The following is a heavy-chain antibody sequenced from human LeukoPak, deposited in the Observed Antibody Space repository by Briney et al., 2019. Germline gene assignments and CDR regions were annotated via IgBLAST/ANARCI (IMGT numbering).Heavy chain of an antibody. Sequence: SETLSLTCAVYGGSFSGYYWSWIRQPPGKGLEWIGEINHSGSANYNPSLKSRVTISVDTSKNQFSLKLSSVTAADTAVYYCARGQPYYDFWSGYSNGMDVWGQGTTVTVSS. J-gene: IGHJ6*02. CDR2: INHSGSA. CDR1: GGSFSGYY. CDR3: ARGQPYYDFWSGYSNGMDV. V-gene: IGHV4-34*01. D-gene: IGHD3-3*01.